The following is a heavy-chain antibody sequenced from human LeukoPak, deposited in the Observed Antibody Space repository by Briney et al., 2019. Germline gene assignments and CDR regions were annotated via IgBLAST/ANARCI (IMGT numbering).Heavy chain of an antibody. Sequence: ETLSLTCTVSGGSISSSSYYWGWIRQPPGKGLEWIGSIYYAGNPYYYNPSLRSRVTISVDTSKNQFSLKLNSVTAADTAVYYCARRDWNRHPIDAFDIWGQGTMVTVSS. CDR2: IYYAGNPY. J-gene: IGHJ3*02. CDR3: ARRDWNRHPIDAFDI. D-gene: IGHD1-1*01. CDR1: GGSISSSSYY. V-gene: IGHV4-39*01.